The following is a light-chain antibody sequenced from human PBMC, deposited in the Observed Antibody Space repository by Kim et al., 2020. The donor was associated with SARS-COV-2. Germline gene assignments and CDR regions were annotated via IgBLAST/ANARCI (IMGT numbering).Light chain of an antibody. V-gene: IGKV3-20*01. J-gene: IGKJ2*01. Sequence: IVLTQSPGTLSLSPGEGATLSCRASQHFYKGYLAWYQQRLGQAPRLLIYQTSNRATGIPDRFSGSGSGTDFTLTISRLEPEDFAVYYCQQYGSSPPYTFGQGTKLEI. CDR2: QTS. CDR3: QQYGSSPPYT. CDR1: QHFYKGY.